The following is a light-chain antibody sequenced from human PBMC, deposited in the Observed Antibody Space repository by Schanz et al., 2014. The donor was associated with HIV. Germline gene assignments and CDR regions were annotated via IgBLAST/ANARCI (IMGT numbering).Light chain of an antibody. J-gene: IGKJ1*01. CDR3: LQHNSYPRT. CDR2: AAS. Sequence: DIQLSQSPSFLSASVGDRVTVTCRASQDISTYLAWYQQKPGKAPNLLIYAASTLHTGVPLRFSGSGSGTEFTLTINGLQPEDFATYYCLQHNSYPRTFGQGTKVEIK. CDR1: QDISTY. V-gene: IGKV1-9*01.